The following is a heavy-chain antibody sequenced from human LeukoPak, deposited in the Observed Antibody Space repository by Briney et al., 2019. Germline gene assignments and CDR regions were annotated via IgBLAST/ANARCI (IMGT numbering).Heavy chain of an antibody. CDR3: ASRVTSYYDFWSGYSSWFDP. J-gene: IGHJ5*02. CDR1: GFTFSSYA. D-gene: IGHD3-3*01. CDR2: ISGSGGST. V-gene: IGHV3-23*01. Sequence: GGSLRLSCAASGFTFSSYAMSWVRQAPGKGLEWVSAISGSGGSTYYADSVKGRFTISRDNAKNSLYLQITSLRAEDTAVYYCASRVTSYYDFWSGYSSWFDPWGQGTLVTVSS.